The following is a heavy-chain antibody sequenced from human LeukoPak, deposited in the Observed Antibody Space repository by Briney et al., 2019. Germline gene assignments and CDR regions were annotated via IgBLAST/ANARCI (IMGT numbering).Heavy chain of an antibody. CDR3: ARTRAPVTRISSFDI. Sequence: GGSLRLSYAASGFTFSGPAMHGVRQASGKGLEGVAVISFHGTDSFYADSVKGRFTISRDNSKNTLYLQMSSLRADDTAVYYCARTRAPVTRISSFDIWGQGTMVTVSS. CDR2: ISFHGTDS. V-gene: IGHV3-30*15. J-gene: IGHJ3*02. D-gene: IGHD4-17*01. CDR1: GFTFSGPA.